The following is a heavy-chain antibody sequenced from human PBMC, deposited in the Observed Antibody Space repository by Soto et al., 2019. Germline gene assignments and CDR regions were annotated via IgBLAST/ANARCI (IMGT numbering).Heavy chain of an antibody. CDR2: ISTSSNYI. CDR3: ARDGGYSGYDC. D-gene: IGHD5-12*01. V-gene: IGHV3-21*01. CDR1: GFTFSSYS. Sequence: EVQLVESGGGLVKPGGSLTLSCAASGFTFSSYSMNWVRQAPGKGLEWVSSISTSSNYIYYADSVKGRFTIFRDNAKNSLYLQMNSLRAEDTAVYYCARDGGYSGYDCWGQGTLVTVSS. J-gene: IGHJ4*02.